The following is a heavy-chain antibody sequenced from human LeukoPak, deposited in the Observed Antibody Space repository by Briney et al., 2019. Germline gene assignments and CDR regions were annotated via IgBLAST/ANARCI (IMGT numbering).Heavy chain of an antibody. V-gene: IGHV3-73*01. J-gene: IGHJ4*02. CDR1: GFTFSGSA. CDR2: IRSKANSYAT. Sequence: GGSLRLSCAASGFTFSGSAMHWVRQASGKGLEWVRRIRSKANSYATAYAASVKGRFTISRDDSKNTAYLQMNSLKTEDTAVYYCTRHDITIFGVVINDYWGQGTLVTVSS. CDR3: TRHDITIFGVVINDY. D-gene: IGHD3-3*01.